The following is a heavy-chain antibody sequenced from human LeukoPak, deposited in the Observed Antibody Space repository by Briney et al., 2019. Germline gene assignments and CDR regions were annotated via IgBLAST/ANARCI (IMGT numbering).Heavy chain of an antibody. Sequence: PSETLSLTCAVYGGSFSGYWSWIRQAPGKGLEWIGEINHSGSTNYNPSLKSRVTISVDTSKNQFSLELTSVTAADTAVYYCARGGRDGYNNWFDPWGQGTLVTVSS. J-gene: IGHJ5*02. D-gene: IGHD5-24*01. CDR3: ARGGRDGYNNWFDP. CDR1: GGSFSGY. V-gene: IGHV4-34*01. CDR2: INHSGST.